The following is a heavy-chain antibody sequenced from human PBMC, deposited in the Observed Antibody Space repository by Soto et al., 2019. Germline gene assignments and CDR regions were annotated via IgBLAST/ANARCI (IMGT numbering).Heavy chain of an antibody. V-gene: IGHV4-59*01. Sequence: SETLSLTCTVSGGSISSYYWSWIRQPPGKGLEWIGYIYYSGSTNYNPSLKSRVTISVDTSKNQFSLKLSSVTAADTAVYYCARTGGGRSLPRPTTYFDYWGQGTLVTVSS. D-gene: IGHD4-17*01. CDR2: IYYSGST. CDR1: GGSISSYY. CDR3: ARTGGGRSLPRPTTYFDY. J-gene: IGHJ4*02.